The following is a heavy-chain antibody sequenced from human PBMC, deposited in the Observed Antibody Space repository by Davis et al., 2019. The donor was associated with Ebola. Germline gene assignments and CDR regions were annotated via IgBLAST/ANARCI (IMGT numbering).Heavy chain of an antibody. CDR1: GGSVSSGSYY. Sequence: SETLSLTCTVSGGSVSSGSYYWSWIRQPPGKGLEWIGYIYYSGSTNYNPSLKSRVTISVDTSKNQFSLKLSSVTAADTAVYYCAITTGAFDIWGQGTMVTVSS. CDR2: IYYSGST. V-gene: IGHV4-61*01. CDR3: AITTGAFDI. J-gene: IGHJ3*02. D-gene: IGHD3-3*01.